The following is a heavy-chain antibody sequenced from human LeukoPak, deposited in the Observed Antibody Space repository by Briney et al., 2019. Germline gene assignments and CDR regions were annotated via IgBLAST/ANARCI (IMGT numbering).Heavy chain of an antibody. CDR3: ASNIAAAGTVYYGMDV. CDR1: GFTFSSFW. J-gene: IGHJ6*02. Sequence: PGGSLRLSCAASGFTFSSFWMSWVRQAPGKGLERVANIKQDGSEKYYVDSVKGRFTISRDNAKNSLYLQMNSLRAEDTAVYYCASNIAAAGTVYYGMDVWGQGTTVTVSS. D-gene: IGHD6-13*01. CDR2: IKQDGSEK. V-gene: IGHV3-7*01.